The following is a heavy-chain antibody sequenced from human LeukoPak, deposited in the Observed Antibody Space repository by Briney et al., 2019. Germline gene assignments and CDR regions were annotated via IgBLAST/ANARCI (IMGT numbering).Heavy chain of an antibody. D-gene: IGHD6-6*01. CDR1: GFTFSTYS. Sequence: GSLRLSCAASGFTFSTYSMNWVRQAPGKGLEWVSSITSSSSYIYYADSVKGRFTISGDNAKNSLYLQMNSLRAEDTAVYYCARGPFGSSFDYWGQGTLVTVSP. CDR2: ITSSSSYI. CDR3: ARGPFGSSFDY. V-gene: IGHV3-21*01. J-gene: IGHJ4*02.